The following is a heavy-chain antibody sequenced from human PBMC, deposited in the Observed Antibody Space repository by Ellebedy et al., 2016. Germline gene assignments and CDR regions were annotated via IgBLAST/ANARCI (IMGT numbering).Heavy chain of an antibody. Sequence: GGSLRLSCAASGFTFSSYAMSWVRQAPGKGLEWVSAISGSGGSTYYADSVKGRFTISRDNSKNTLYLQMNSLRAEDTAVYYCAKVENNYGGYSYEDYWGQGTLVTVSS. CDR1: GFTFSSYA. D-gene: IGHD5-18*01. V-gene: IGHV3-23*01. CDR2: ISGSGGST. CDR3: AKVENNYGGYSYEDY. J-gene: IGHJ4*02.